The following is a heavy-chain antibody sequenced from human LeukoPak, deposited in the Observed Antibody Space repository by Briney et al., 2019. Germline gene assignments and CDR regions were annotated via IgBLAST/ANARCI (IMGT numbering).Heavy chain of an antibody. CDR3: AKDHYSTPYYFDY. CDR1: GFTFSSFA. Sequence: GGSLRLSCSASGFTFSSFALHWVRQAPGKGLEYVSSISSNGGSTYYADSVKGRFTISRDNSKNTLYLQMNSLRAEDTAVYYCAKDHYSTPYYFDYWGQGTLVTVSS. CDR2: ISSNGGST. V-gene: IGHV3-64*04. D-gene: IGHD3-10*01. J-gene: IGHJ4*02.